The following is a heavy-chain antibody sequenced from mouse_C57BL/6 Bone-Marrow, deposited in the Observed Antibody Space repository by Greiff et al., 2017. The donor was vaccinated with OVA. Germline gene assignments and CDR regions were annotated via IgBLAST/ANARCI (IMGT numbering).Heavy chain of an antibody. D-gene: IGHD1-1*01. CDR3: ARGAFYGSSYEGY. Sequence: QVQLKESGPELVKPGASVKLSCKASGYTFTSYDINWVKQRPGQGLEWIGWIYPRDGSTKYNEKFKGKATLTVDTSSSTAYMELHSLTSEDSAVYFCARGAFYGSSYEGYWGQGTTLTVSS. CDR1: GYTFTSYD. J-gene: IGHJ2*01. V-gene: IGHV1-85*01. CDR2: IYPRDGST.